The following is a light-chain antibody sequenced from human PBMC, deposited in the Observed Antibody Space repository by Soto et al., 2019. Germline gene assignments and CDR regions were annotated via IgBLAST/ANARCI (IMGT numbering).Light chain of an antibody. CDR2: WAS. CDR3: QQYYSPPRYT. V-gene: IGKV4-1*01. CDR1: QSILYSSNNKNL. J-gene: IGKJ2*01. Sequence: DIVMTQSPEYLAVSLGERATINCRSSQSILYSSNNKNLIAWYQQKPGQPPKLLIYWASTRQSGVPDRFSGSASGRDFTLPISSLQAEDVAVDYCQQYYSPPRYTFGQGTRLGIK.